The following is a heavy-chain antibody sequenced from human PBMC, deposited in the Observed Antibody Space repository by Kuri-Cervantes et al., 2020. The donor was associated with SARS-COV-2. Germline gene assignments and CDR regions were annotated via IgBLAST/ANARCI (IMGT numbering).Heavy chain of an antibody. Sequence: GESLKISCAASGFTFSSYGTHWVRQAPGKGLEWVAVIWYDGSNKYYADSVKGRFTISRDNSKNTLYLQMNSLRAEDTAVYYCARVSYSSGWSQIDYWGQGTLVTVSS. CDR3: ARVSYSSGWSQIDY. D-gene: IGHD6-19*01. CDR1: GFTFSSYG. J-gene: IGHJ4*02. CDR2: IWYDGSNK. V-gene: IGHV3-33*01.